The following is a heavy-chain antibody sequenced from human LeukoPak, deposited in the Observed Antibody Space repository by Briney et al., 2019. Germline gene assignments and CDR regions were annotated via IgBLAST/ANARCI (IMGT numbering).Heavy chain of an antibody. CDR3: ARDPGSTVYDYGDYFAFDI. V-gene: IGHV3-53*01. CDR2: IYSGGST. D-gene: IGHD4-17*01. Sequence: GGSLRLSCAVSGFTVSSNYMSWVRQAPGKGLEWVSVIYSGGSTYYADSVKGRFTISRDNSKNTLYLQMNSLRAEDTAVYYCARDPGSTVYDYGDYFAFDIWGQGTMVTVSS. CDR1: GFTVSSNY. J-gene: IGHJ3*02.